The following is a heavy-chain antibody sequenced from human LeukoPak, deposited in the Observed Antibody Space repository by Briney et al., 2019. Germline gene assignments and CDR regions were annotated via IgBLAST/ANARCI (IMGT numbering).Heavy chain of an antibody. CDR2: IYWDDDR. V-gene: IGHV2-5*02. Sequence: SGPTLVNPTQTLTLTCTFSGFSLNTRGVGVGWIRQPPGRALEWLALIYWDDDRRYSPSLKSRLTIAKDTSRNQVVLIMTDMDPVYTAKYFCAHRRNYYDSSVFDNWGQGTLVTVSS. J-gene: IGHJ4*02. CDR3: AHRRNYYDSSVFDN. D-gene: IGHD3-22*01. CDR1: GFSLNTRGVG.